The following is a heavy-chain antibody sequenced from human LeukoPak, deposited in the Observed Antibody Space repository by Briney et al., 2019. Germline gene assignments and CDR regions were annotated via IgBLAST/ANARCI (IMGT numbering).Heavy chain of an antibody. V-gene: IGHV4-59*01. CDR2: IYYRVTS. CDR3: ARVGYCGGDCPWYFDL. D-gene: IGHD2-21*02. J-gene: IGHJ2*01. CDR1: GGSISSYY. Sequence: PSETLSLTCTVSGGSISSYYWSWIRQPPGKGLEWIGYIYYRVTSDYNPSLKSRVTMSVDMSTRQISLKLSSVTAADTAVYYCARVGYCGGDCPWYFDLWGRGTLVTVSS.